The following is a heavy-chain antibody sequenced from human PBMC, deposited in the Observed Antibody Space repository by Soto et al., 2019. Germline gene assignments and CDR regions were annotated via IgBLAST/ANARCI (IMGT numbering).Heavy chain of an antibody. V-gene: IGHV1-24*01. CDR3: ATILGYCSGGSCSFDY. J-gene: IGHJ4*02. D-gene: IGHD2-15*01. CDR1: GYTLTELS. CDR2: FDPEDGET. Sequence: ASVKVSCKVSGYTLTELSMHWVRQAPGKGLEWMGGFDPEDGETIYAQKFQGRVTMTEDTSTDTAYMELSSLRSDDTAVYYCATILGYCSGGSCSFDYWGQGTLVTVSS.